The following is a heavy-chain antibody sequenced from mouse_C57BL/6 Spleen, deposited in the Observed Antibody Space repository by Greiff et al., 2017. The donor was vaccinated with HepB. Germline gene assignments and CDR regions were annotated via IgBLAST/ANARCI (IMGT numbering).Heavy chain of an antibody. Sequence: QVQLQQPGAELVKPGASVKLSCKASGYTFTSYWMHWVKQRPGQGLEWIGMIHPNSGSTNYNEKFKSKATLTVDKSSSTAYMQLSSLTSEDSAVYDCARDYYGSRGDYWGQGTTLTVSS. D-gene: IGHD1-1*01. CDR2: IHPNSGST. CDR1: GYTFTSYW. CDR3: ARDYYGSRGDY. J-gene: IGHJ2*01. V-gene: IGHV1-64*01.